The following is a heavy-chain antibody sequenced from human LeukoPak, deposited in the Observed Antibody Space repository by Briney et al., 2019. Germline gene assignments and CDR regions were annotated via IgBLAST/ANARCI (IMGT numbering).Heavy chain of an antibody. CDR1: GFTFSDYY. CDR3: ARSGSGSYFDY. J-gene: IGHJ4*02. D-gene: IGHD3-10*01. V-gene: IGHV3-11*06. CDR2: ISSSSSYT. Sequence: GGSLRLSCAASGFTFSDYYMGWIRQAPGKGLEWVSYISSSSSYTNYADSVKGRFTISRDNAKNSLYLQMNSLRAEDTAVYYCARSGSGSYFDYWGQGTLVTVSS.